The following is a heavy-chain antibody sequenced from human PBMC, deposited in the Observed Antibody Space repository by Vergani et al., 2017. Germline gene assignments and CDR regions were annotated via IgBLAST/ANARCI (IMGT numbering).Heavy chain of an antibody. CDR1: GFTFSSYW. Sequence: EVQLVESGGGLVQPGGSLRLSCAASGFTFSSYWMSWVRQAPGKGLEWVANIKQDGSEKYYVDSVKGRFTISRDNAKNSLYLQMNSLRAEDTAVYYCARDEGGYDYYYYYGMDVWGQGTTVTVSS. J-gene: IGHJ6*02. D-gene: IGHD5-12*01. CDR3: ARDEGGYDYYYYYGMDV. CDR2: IKQDGSEK. V-gene: IGHV3-7*01.